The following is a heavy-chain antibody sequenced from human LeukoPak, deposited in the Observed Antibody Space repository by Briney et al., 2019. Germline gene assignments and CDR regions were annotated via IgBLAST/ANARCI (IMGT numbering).Heavy chain of an antibody. V-gene: IGHV3-7*01. Sequence: GGSLRLSCTAPGFTFSIYWMSWVCQAPGKGRGWGASIKEDESEEHDVDSAKGRFTISRDNARNSVHVQMNSLRAEDTAVYFCARIRPGNYFDYWGQGALVTVSS. D-gene: IGHD6-6*01. CDR2: IKEDESEE. J-gene: IGHJ4*02. CDR1: GFTFSIYW. CDR3: ARIRPGNYFDY.